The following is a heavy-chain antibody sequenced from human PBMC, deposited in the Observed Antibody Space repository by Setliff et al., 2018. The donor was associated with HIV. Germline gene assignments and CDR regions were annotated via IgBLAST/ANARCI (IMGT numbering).Heavy chain of an antibody. J-gene: IGHJ6*03. CDR1: GFKFGEFA. D-gene: IGHD4-4*01. V-gene: IGHV3-23*01. CDR2: ISDSGDST. CDR3: RLPLFDSVTDVNYQPQDV. Sequence: GGSLRLSCVASGFKFGEFAMSWVRQAPGKGLEWLSAISDSGDSTFYADSVQGRLTTSRDNSRNTLYLQMDGLRVEDTAVYFCRLPLFDSVTDVNYQPQDVWGKGTTVTV.